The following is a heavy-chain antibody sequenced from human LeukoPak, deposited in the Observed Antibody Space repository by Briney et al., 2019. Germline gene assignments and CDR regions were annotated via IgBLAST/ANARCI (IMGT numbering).Heavy chain of an antibody. CDR1: GGSISINNYY. CDR3: GRDAVGTTSLLDV. D-gene: IGHD2-2*01. V-gene: IGHV4-39*07. Sequence: SETLSLTCTVSGGSISINNYYWGWIRQPPGKGLEWIASIYYTGTTYYNPSLKSRVTISVDTSKNQFSLKLSSVTAADTAVYYCGRDAVGTTSLLDVWGQGTLVTVSS. CDR2: IYYTGTT. J-gene: IGHJ4*02.